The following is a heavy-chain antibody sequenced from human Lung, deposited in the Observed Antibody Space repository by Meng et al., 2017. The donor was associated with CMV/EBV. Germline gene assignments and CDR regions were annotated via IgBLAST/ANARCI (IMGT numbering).Heavy chain of an antibody. V-gene: IGHV3-23*01. CDR2: ISGGGDRT. Sequence: SCAASGFPFSSYAMRWRRQAPGKGLEWVSAISGGGDRTYNADSVRGRFTISRDESKNTVYLQMSSLRAEDTAVYYCAKGPLKSGNYPSYLDYWGQGXMVTVSS. J-gene: IGHJ4*02. D-gene: IGHD1-26*01. CDR1: GFPFSSYA. CDR3: AKGPLKSGNYPSYLDY.